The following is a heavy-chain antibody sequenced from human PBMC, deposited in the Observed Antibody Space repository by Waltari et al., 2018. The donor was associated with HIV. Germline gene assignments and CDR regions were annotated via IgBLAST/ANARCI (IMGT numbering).Heavy chain of an antibody. Sequence: QVQLVESGGGVVQPGRSLRLSCAASGFPFSSYGMHWVRQAPGKGLEWVAVISYYGDNKDYTASVKGRFTISRDNSKNTLYLQMNSLRVEDTAVYYCAKGASGWSPGYWGQGTLVTVSS. CDR1: GFPFSSYG. CDR3: AKGASGWSPGY. V-gene: IGHV3-30*18. D-gene: IGHD6-19*01. J-gene: IGHJ4*02. CDR2: ISYYGDNK.